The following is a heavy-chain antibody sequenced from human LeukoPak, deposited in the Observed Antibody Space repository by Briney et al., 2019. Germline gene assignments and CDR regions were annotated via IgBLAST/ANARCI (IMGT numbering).Heavy chain of an antibody. CDR2: IRYDESNE. Sequence: PGGSLRLSCAASGFTFSNYGMHWVRQAPGKGLEWVAFIRYDESNEYYADSVKGRFTISRDNSKNTLYLQMNSLRADDTAVYYCVKDSSWMGEYYFDYWGQGTLVTVSS. V-gene: IGHV3-30*02. J-gene: IGHJ4*02. D-gene: IGHD3-16*01. CDR3: VKDSSWMGEYYFDY. CDR1: GFTFSNYG.